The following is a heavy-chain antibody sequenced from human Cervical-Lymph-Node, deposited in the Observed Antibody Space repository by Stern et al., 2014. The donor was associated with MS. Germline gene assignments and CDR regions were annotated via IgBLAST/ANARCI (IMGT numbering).Heavy chain of an antibody. CDR2: IAYDGSYK. D-gene: IGHD6-13*01. CDR3: AKYSSSSLGMDV. V-gene: IGHV3-30*18. CDR1: GFTFSCRG. Sequence: DQLVESGGGVVQPGRSLRLTCAASGFTFSCRGMHWVRQTPGKGLEWGAVIAYDGSYKYYGDSVKGRFTISRDNSKNTLYLQMNSLRAEDTAVYYCAKYSSSSLGMDVWGQGTTVTVSS. J-gene: IGHJ6*02.